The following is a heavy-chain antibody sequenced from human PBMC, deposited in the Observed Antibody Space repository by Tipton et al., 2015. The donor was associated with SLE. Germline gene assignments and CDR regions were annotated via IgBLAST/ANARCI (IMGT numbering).Heavy chain of an antibody. D-gene: IGHD6-13*01. V-gene: IGHV3-30*04. CDR2: VSYDGSNK. Sequence: RSLRLSCAASGFTFSIYAMHWVRQAPGKGLEWVAVVSYDGSNKYYADSVKGRFTISRDNSKNTLYLQMNSLRAEDTAVYYCANADTAAGTEYFDYWGQGTLVTVSS. J-gene: IGHJ4*02. CDR1: GFTFSIYA. CDR3: ANADTAAGTEYFDY.